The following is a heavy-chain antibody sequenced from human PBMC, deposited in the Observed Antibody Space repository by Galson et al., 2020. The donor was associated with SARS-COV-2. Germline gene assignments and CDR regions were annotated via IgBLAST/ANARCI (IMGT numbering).Heavy chain of an antibody. Sequence: GESLKISCAASGFTFSSYAMSWVRQAPGKGLEWVSAISGSGGSTYYADSVKGRFTISRDNSKNTLYLQMNSLRAEDTAVYYCAKDFLWGITIGGYYYDSSGYQPPFDYWGQGTLVTVSS. CDR1: GFTFSSYA. J-gene: IGHJ4*02. D-gene: IGHD3-22*01. V-gene: IGHV3-23*01. CDR2: ISGSGGST. CDR3: AKDFLWGITIGGYYYDSSGYQPPFDY.